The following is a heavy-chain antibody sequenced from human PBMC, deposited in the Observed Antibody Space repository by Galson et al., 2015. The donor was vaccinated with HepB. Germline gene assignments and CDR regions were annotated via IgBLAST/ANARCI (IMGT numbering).Heavy chain of an antibody. V-gene: IGHV4-4*02. CDR3: ARDGRRDGYNNMGS. D-gene: IGHD5-24*01. CDR1: GGSISSSNW. J-gene: IGHJ4*02. CDR2: IYHSGST. Sequence: ETLSLTCAVSGGSISSSNWWSWVRQPPGKGLEWIGEIYHSGSTNYNPSLKSRVTISVDKSKNQFSLKLSSVTAADTAVYYCARDGRRDGYNNMGSWGQGTLVTVSS.